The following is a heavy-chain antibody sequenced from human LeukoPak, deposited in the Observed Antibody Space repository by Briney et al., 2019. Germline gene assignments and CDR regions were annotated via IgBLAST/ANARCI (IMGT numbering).Heavy chain of an antibody. CDR2: INPSGGST. Sequence: ASVKVSCTASGYTFTSYYMHWVRQAPGQGLEWMGIINPSGGSTSYAQKFQGRVTMTRDTSTSTVYMELSSLRSEDTAVYYCASAYYYDSSGYSGPFDYWGQGTLVTVSS. D-gene: IGHD3-22*01. CDR1: GYTFTSYY. CDR3: ASAYYYDSSGYSGPFDY. J-gene: IGHJ4*02. V-gene: IGHV1-46*01.